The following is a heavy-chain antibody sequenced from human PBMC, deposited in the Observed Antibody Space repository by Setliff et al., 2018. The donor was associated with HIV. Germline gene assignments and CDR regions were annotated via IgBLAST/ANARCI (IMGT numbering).Heavy chain of an antibody. Sequence: SETLSLTCTVSGGSISSHYWSWIRQPAGKGLEWIGRIYTSGDTNYNPSLKSRVTMSVDTSKNQFSLKLSSVTAADTAVYYCARDSELGLNYHYGMDVWGQGTAVTVSS. D-gene: IGHD1-26*01. CDR1: GGSISSHY. CDR3: ARDSELGLNYHYGMDV. J-gene: IGHJ6*02. CDR2: IYTSGDT. V-gene: IGHV4-4*07.